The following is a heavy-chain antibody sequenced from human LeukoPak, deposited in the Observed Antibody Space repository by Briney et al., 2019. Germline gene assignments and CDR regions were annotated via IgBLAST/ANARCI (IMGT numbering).Heavy chain of an antibody. J-gene: IGHJ5*02. CDR1: GGTFSSYA. D-gene: IGHD3-22*01. Sequence: SVKVSCKASGGTFSSYAISWVRQAPGQGLEWMGGIIPIFGTANYAQKFQGRVTITADKSTSTAYMELSSLRSEDTAVYYCARGFRITMIPRGFDPWGQGTLVTDSS. V-gene: IGHV1-69*06. CDR3: ARGFRITMIPRGFDP. CDR2: IIPIFGTA.